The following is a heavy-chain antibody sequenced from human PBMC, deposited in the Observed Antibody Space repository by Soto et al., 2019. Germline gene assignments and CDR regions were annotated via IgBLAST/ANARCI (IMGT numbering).Heavy chain of an antibody. J-gene: IGHJ4*01. CDR2: ISSRGTTI. V-gene: IGHV3-48*02. CDR3: ARRYGDYEGDDY. CDR1: GFTFSSYN. D-gene: IGHD4-17*01. Sequence: EVQVVESGGGLVQPGGSLRLSCAASGFTFSSYNMNWVRQAPGKGLEWVSYISSRGTTIYYADSVKGRFTISRDNAMNFLYLQMNSLRDEDTAVYYCARRYGDYEGDDYWGHGTLVTVSS.